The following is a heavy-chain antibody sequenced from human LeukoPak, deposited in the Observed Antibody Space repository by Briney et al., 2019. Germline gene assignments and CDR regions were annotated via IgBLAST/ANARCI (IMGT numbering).Heavy chain of an antibody. V-gene: IGHV1-69*05. J-gene: IGHJ4*02. CDR1: GGTFSSYA. Sequence: GSSVTVSCTASGGTFSSYAISWVRQAPGQGLEWMGGIIPIFGTANYAQKFQGRVTITTDESTSTAYMELSSLRSEDTAVYYCARGADYYDSSGYYHFDYWGQGTLVTVSS. CDR3: ARGADYYDSSGYYHFDY. D-gene: IGHD3-22*01. CDR2: IIPIFGTA.